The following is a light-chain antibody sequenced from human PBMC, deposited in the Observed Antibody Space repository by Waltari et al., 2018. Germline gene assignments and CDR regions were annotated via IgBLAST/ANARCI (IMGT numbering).Light chain of an antibody. V-gene: IGKV3-11*01. CDR2: NAS. CDR3: QQRSNWNT. CDR1: QSVGSS. Sequence: ETVLTQSPVPLSLSPGAGATLSCKASQSVGSSLAWYQQKPGQAPRLLIYNASNRAAGIPARFSGSGSGTDFTLTISSLEPEDFAVYYCQQRSNWNTFGQGTKLEIK. J-gene: IGKJ2*01.